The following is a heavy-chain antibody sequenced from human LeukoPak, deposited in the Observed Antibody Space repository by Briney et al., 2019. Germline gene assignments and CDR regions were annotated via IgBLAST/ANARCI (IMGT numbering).Heavy chain of an antibody. Sequence: ASVKVSCKAPEYTFTSSDINWVRQASGQGLEWMGWISPYSGDTGYAQKFQGRVTMTRNTSISTAYMELSSLRSEDTAVYYCARGLYYYDPTHFDYWGQGTLVTVSS. CDR1: EYTFTSSD. V-gene: IGHV1-8*02. CDR2: ISPYSGDT. CDR3: ARGLYYYDPTHFDY. D-gene: IGHD3-22*01. J-gene: IGHJ4*02.